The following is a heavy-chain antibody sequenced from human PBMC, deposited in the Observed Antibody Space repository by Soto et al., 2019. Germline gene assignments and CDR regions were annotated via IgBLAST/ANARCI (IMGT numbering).Heavy chain of an antibody. V-gene: IGHV3-9*01. CDR3: AKGRYNWNYPWFDP. D-gene: IGHD1-7*01. CDR1: GFTFDDYA. CDR2: ISWNSGSI. J-gene: IGHJ5*02. Sequence: EVQLVESGGGLVQPGRSLRLSCAASGFTFDDYAMHWVRQAPGKGLEWVSGISWNSGSIGYADSVKGRFTISRDNAKNSLYLQKNSLRAEDTALYYCAKGRYNWNYPWFDPWGQGTLVTVSS.